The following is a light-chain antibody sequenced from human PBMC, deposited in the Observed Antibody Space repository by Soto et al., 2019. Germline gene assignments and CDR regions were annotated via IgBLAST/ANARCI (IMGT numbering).Light chain of an antibody. Sequence: DIQMTQSPSTLSASVGDRVTITCRASQSINSWLAWYQQKPGKAPNLLIYKAPSLESGVPSRFSGSGSGTEFTLTISSLQPDDFATDYCQQYNSYQWTFGQGTKVEI. V-gene: IGKV1-5*03. J-gene: IGKJ1*01. CDR1: QSINSW. CDR2: KAP. CDR3: QQYNSYQWT.